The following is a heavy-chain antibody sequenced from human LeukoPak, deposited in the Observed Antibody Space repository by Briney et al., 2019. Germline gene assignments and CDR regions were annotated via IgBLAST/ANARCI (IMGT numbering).Heavy chain of an antibody. D-gene: IGHD3-3*01. CDR1: GFTFSSYA. V-gene: IGHV3-30-3*01. Sequence: GGSLRLSCAASGFTFSSYAMHWVRQAPGKGLEWVAVISYDGSNKYYADSVKGRFTISRDNSKNTLYLQMNSLRAEDTAVYYCARDPLIYDSLRVYYYGMDVWGQGTTVTVSS. CDR2: ISYDGSNK. CDR3: ARDPLIYDSLRVYYYGMDV. J-gene: IGHJ6*02.